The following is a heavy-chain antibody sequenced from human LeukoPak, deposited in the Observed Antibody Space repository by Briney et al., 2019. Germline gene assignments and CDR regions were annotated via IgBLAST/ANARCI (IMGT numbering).Heavy chain of an antibody. CDR1: GYTFTSYG. V-gene: IGHV1-18*01. J-gene: IGHJ4*02. D-gene: IGHD3-9*01. CDR3: AIRQTYDILTGYPAPNDY. Sequence: ASVKVSCKASGYTFTSYGISWVRQAPGQGLEWMGWISAYNGNTNYAQKLQGRVTMTTDTSTSTAYMELRSLRSGDTAVYYCAIRQTYDILTGYPAPNDYWGQGTLVTVSS. CDR2: ISAYNGNT.